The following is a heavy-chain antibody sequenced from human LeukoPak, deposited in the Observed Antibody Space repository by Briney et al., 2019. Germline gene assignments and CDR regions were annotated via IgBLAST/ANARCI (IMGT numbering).Heavy chain of an antibody. D-gene: IGHD2-2*01. J-gene: IGHJ4*02. Sequence: PGGSLRLSCAASGFTFSSYAMSWVRQAPGKGLEWVSTISYSGGSTYYADSVKGRFAISRDSSKNTLYLQMNSLRAEDTAVYYCASARVVEVLATPTALDYWGQGTLVTVSS. CDR2: ISYSGGST. CDR1: GFTFSSYA. V-gene: IGHV3-23*01. CDR3: ASARVVEVLATPTALDY.